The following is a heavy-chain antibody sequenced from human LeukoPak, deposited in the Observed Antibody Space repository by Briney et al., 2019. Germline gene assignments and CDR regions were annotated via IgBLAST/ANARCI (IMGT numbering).Heavy chain of an antibody. D-gene: IGHD3-16*01. J-gene: IGHJ4*02. CDR1: GFTFSNYG. CDR2: ISFSSTHI. V-gene: IGHV3-21*06. Sequence: GGSLRLSCAASGFTFSNYGMSWVRQAPGKGLGWVSSISFSSTHIYYADSIQGRFTISRDNAENSLYLQMNSLRAEDTAVYYCVKDLPVLQSRGQGTLVTVSS. CDR3: VKDLPVLQS.